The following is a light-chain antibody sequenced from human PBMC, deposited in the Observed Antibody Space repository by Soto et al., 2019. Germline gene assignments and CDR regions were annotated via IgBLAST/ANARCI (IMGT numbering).Light chain of an antibody. CDR3: KQYGSSGT. V-gene: IGKV3-11*01. CDR1: QSVSSY. Sequence: VLTQSPATLSLSPGEGATLSCRASQSVSSYLAWYQQKPGQAPRLLIYDASNRATGIQARFSGSGSGTEFTLTISRLEPEDFAVYYCKQYGSSGTCGQGTKVDIK. J-gene: IGKJ1*01. CDR2: DAS.